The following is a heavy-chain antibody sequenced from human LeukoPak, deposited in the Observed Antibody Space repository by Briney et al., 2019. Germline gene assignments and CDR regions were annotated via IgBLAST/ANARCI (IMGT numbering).Heavy chain of an antibody. J-gene: IGHJ4*02. V-gene: IGHV4-31*03. CDR3: ARYADREGSFDY. CDR1: GGSISSGGYY. D-gene: IGHD3-10*01. CDR2: IYYSGST. Sequence: SKTLSLTCTVSGGSISSGGYYWSWIRQHPGKGLEWIGYIYYSGSTYYNPSLKSRVTISVDTSKNQFSLKLSSVTAADTAVYYCARYADREGSFDYWGQGTLVTVSS.